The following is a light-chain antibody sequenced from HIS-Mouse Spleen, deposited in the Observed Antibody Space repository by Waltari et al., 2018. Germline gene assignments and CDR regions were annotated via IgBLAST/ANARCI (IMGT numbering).Light chain of an antibody. V-gene: IGLV3-1*01. CDR1: KLGAKY. Sequence: SYELTQPPSVSVSPGQPASIPCSGDKLGAKYACWYQQKPGQSPVLVIYQDSKRPSGTTERFYGSNSGNTATLTISGTQAMDEADYYCQAWDSSTDVVFGGGTKLTVL. CDR3: QAWDSSTDVV. J-gene: IGLJ2*01. CDR2: QDS.